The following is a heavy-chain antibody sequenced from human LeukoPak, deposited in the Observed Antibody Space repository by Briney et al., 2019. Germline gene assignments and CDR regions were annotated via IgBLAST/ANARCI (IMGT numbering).Heavy chain of an antibody. V-gene: IGHV3-74*01. CDR1: GFTFSSYW. CDR2: ISTDGSEI. J-gene: IGHJ5*02. CDR3: TKDSSIAFGSGRDSWFDP. Sequence: GGSLRLSCAGSGFTFSSYWMHWVRQAPAKGLVWVSGISTDGSEIYYAAFVKGRFTISRDNARGTLYLMMNSLRAEDTAVYYCTKDSSIAFGSGRDSWFDPWGQGTLVTVSS. D-gene: IGHD3-10*01.